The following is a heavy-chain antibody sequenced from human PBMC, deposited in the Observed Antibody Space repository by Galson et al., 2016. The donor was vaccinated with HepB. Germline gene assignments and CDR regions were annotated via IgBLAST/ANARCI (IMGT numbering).Heavy chain of an antibody. CDR3: ARGGDPDYYYYGFDV. J-gene: IGHJ6*02. Sequence: SLRLSCAASAFTFSDYYMSWIRQVPGKGLEWLSYISRSGNDINYADSVKGRFTISRDYAKSSVFLQMTSLRVEDTAVYYCARGGDPDYYYYGFDVWGQGTTVTVSS. CDR2: ISRSGNDI. CDR1: AFTFSDYY. D-gene: IGHD7-27*01. V-gene: IGHV3-11*05.